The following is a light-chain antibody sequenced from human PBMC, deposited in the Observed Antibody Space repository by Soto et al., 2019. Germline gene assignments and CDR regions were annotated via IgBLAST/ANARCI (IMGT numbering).Light chain of an antibody. CDR2: EAT. CDR1: SSDVGGYNY. V-gene: IGLV2-8*01. J-gene: IGLJ2*01. Sequence: QSVLTQPPSASGSPGQSVTISCTGTSSDVGGYNYVSWHQQHPGKAPKLIIYEATKRPPGVSNRFSASTSVNTASLTISGLQTEDESDYYCCSYAGSNTVIFGGGTKLTVL. CDR3: CSYAGSNTVI.